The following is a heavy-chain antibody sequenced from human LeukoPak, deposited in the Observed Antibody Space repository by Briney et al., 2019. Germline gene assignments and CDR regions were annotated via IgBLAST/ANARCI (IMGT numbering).Heavy chain of an antibody. CDR3: ARHPGYYDSSGYYVSAFDI. CDR1: GASISSSSYY. Sequence: SETLSLTCTVSGASISSSSYYWAWIRQSPGKGLEWIGSIYYSGSTYFNPSLKSRVTMSVDTSKNHFSLKLTSVTAADTAVYYCARHPGYYDSSGYYVSAFDIWGQGTMVTVSS. V-gene: IGHV4-39*01. J-gene: IGHJ3*02. CDR2: IYYSGST. D-gene: IGHD3-22*01.